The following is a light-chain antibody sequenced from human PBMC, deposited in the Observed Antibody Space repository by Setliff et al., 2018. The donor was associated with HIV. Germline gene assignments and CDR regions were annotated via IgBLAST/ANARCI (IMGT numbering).Light chain of an antibody. Sequence: SALTQPASVSGSPGQSITISCTGTSSDVGGYSYVSWYQQHPGKAPKLIIYEVRNRPSGVSNRFSGSKSGNTASLTISGLQAEDEGDYYCSSYAVTNTLPFGTGTKVTV. CDR2: EVR. CDR1: SSDVGGYSY. J-gene: IGLJ1*01. CDR3: SSYAVTNTLP. V-gene: IGLV2-14*01.